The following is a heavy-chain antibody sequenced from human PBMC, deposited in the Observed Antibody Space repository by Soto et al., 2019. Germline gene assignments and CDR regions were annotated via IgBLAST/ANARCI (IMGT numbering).Heavy chain of an antibody. D-gene: IGHD2-8*02. Sequence: QLQLQESGSGPVKPSQTLSLTCAVSGGSVSSGDYSWSWIRQPPGKGLEWIGYIHQSGSTYYNPSLKSRVIISVDRSKNQFSLQLTSVTAADTAVYYCARVLGGVRFDPWGQGTLVAVSS. V-gene: IGHV4-30-2*01. CDR1: GGSVSSGDYS. CDR3: ARVLGGVRFDP. J-gene: IGHJ5*02. CDR2: IHQSGST.